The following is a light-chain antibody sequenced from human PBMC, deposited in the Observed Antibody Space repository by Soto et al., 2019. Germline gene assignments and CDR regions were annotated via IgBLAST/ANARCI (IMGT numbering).Light chain of an antibody. Sequence: QPVLTQAPSASGTPGQRVTISCSGSSSNVGSLSVDWYQHLPGTAPKLLIHSNFQRPSGVPDRFSGSKSGTSASLAINGLQSEYEADYYCAAWDGSLNGLYVFGTGTKLTVL. V-gene: IGLV1-44*01. J-gene: IGLJ1*01. CDR2: SNF. CDR1: SSNVGSLS. CDR3: AAWDGSLNGLYV.